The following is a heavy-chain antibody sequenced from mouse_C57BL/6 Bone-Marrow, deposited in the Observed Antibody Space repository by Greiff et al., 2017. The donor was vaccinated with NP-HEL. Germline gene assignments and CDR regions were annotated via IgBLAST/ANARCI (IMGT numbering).Heavy chain of an antibody. J-gene: IGHJ3*01. CDR3: ARRGCGNYLAWFAY. Sequence: DVKLVESGGDLVKPGGSLKLSCAASGFTFSSYGMSWVRQTPDKRLEWVATISSGGSYTYYPDSVKGRFTISRDNAKNTLYLQMSSLKSEDTAMYYCARRGCGNYLAWFAYWGQGTLVTVSA. CDR2: ISSGGSYT. CDR1: GFTFSSYG. D-gene: IGHD2-1*01. V-gene: IGHV5-6*02.